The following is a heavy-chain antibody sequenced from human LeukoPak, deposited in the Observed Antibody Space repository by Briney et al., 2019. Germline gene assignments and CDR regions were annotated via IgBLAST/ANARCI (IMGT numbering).Heavy chain of an antibody. J-gene: IGHJ4*02. V-gene: IGHV5-51*01. CDR3: ARQQVGATIPLDY. CDR1: GYSFTTYW. CDR2: IYPGDFDA. D-gene: IGHD1-26*01. Sequence: GASLKISCKGSGYSFTTYWIAWVRQMPGKGLEWMGIIYPGDFDARYSPSFQGQVTFSADKSISTAYLQWSSLKASDTAMYYCARQQVGATIPLDYWGQGTLVTVSS.